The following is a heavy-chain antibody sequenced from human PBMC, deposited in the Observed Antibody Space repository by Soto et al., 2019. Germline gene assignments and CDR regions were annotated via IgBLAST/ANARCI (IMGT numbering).Heavy chain of an antibody. J-gene: IGHJ6*02. D-gene: IGHD5-18*01. Sequence: EVQLVESGGGLVKPGGSLRLSCAASGFTFSTYSMNWVRQAPGKGLEWVSSISSSSGYIYYADSVKGRFTISRDDAKNSLSLQMNSPRAEYTAVYYCARVRSYSYGQGYGMDVWGQGTTVTVSS. CDR3: ARVRSYSYGQGYGMDV. CDR2: ISSSSGYI. CDR1: GFTFSTYS. V-gene: IGHV3-21*01.